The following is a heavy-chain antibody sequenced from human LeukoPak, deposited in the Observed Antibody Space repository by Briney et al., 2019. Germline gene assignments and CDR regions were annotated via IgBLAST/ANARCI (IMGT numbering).Heavy chain of an antibody. CDR1: GYTFTSYG. CDR2: ISAYNGNT. CDR3: ASSTPAYRNWFDP. V-gene: IGHV1-18*01. J-gene: IGHJ5*02. Sequence: ASVKVSCKASGYTFTSYGISWVRQAPGQGLEWMGWISAYNGNTNYAQKLQGRVTMTTDTSTSTAYMELRSMRSDDTAVYYCASSTPAYRNWFDPWGQGTLVTVSS. D-gene: IGHD3-16*01.